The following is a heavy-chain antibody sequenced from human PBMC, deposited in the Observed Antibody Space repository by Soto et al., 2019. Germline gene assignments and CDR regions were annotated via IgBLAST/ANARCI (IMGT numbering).Heavy chain of an antibody. CDR2: ISSNSAYI. CDR1: GFTFRSFT. D-gene: IGHD6-13*01. CDR3: TRDASRDSSARGWFDP. Sequence: GGSLRLSCAASGFTFRSFTMNWVRQAPGKGLEWVSTISSNSAYIYYTDALRGRFTISRDNAKNSLHLQMNSLRAEDTAVYYGTRDASRDSSARGWFDPWGPGTLVTVSS. V-gene: IGHV3-21*01. J-gene: IGHJ5*02.